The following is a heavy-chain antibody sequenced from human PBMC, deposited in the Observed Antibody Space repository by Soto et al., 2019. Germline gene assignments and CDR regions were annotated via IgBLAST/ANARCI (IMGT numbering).Heavy chain of an antibody. CDR3: ARSSGTSYIWFDP. CDR1: GYAFSTYG. D-gene: IGHD1-26*01. J-gene: IGHJ5*02. CDR2: ISAYNGNT. Sequence: QVQLVRSATEVKKPGASVKVSCKASGYAFSTYGISWVRQAPGQGLEWMGWISAYNGNTNYAQKLQDRVTMTTDTSTSTAYMELRSLRSDDTAVYYCARSSGTSYIWFDPWGQGTLVTVSS. V-gene: IGHV1-18*01.